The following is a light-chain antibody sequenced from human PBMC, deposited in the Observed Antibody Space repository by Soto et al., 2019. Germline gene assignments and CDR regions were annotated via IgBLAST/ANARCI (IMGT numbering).Light chain of an antibody. CDR3: QQYETFSGT. CDR2: AAS. CDR1: QGVSNY. J-gene: IGKJ3*01. Sequence: DIQMTQSPSSLSASVGDRVTITCRASQGVSNYVAWFQQKPGKVPKRLIFAASALQSGVPSRFSGSGSGTKFTLTIASLQPDDFATYYCQQYETFSGTFGPGTKVDI. V-gene: IGKV1-16*01.